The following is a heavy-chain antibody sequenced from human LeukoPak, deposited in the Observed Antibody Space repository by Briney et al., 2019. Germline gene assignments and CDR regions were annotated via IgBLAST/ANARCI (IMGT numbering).Heavy chain of an antibody. J-gene: IGHJ4*02. D-gene: IGHD1-7*01. CDR1: RFSPSTHW. CDR2: INQDGSAK. Sequence: GGSLRLSCAASRFSPSTHWMTWVRQAPGKGLEWVANINQDGSAKYYVGSVEGRFTISRDNAKNSLYLQMNSLRAEDTAVYYCARWEIRGTAHQLDYWGQGALVTVSS. CDR3: ARWEIRGTAHQLDY. V-gene: IGHV3-7*01.